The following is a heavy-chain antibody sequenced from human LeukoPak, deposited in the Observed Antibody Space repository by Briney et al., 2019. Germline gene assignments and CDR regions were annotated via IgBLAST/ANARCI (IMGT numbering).Heavy chain of an antibody. V-gene: IGHV1-2*02. CDR3: ARGLWVVAVAGTAYVWFDP. Sequence: GASVKVSCKASVYAFNGYYMHWVRQAPGQGLEWMGWINPNSGGTNYAQKFQGRVTMTRDTSISTAYMELSRLRSDDTAVYYCARGLWVVAVAGTAYVWFDPWGQGTLVTVSS. J-gene: IGHJ5*02. D-gene: IGHD6-19*01. CDR1: VYAFNGYY. CDR2: INPNSGGT.